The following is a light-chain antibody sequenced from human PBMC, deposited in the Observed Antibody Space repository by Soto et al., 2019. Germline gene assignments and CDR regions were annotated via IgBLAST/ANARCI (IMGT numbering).Light chain of an antibody. CDR2: SNN. CDR1: SSNIGSNY. CDR3: AAWDDSLSGGV. Sequence: QSVLTQPPSASGTPGQRVTISCSGSSSNIGSNYVYWYQQLPGTAPKLLIYSNNQRPSGVPDRFSGATSGASASPAISGLRSEDEADYYCAAWDDSLSGGVFGGGTKLTVL. J-gene: IGLJ3*02. V-gene: IGLV1-47*02.